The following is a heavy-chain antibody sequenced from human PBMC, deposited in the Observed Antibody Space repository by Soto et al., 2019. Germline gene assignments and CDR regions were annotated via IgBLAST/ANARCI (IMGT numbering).Heavy chain of an antibody. CDR1: GFTFSSYA. CDR2: ISGSGGST. J-gene: IGHJ6*02. CDR3: ARFISSSPYYGMDV. D-gene: IGHD6-13*01. Sequence: GGSLRLSCAASGFTFSSYAMSWVRQAPGKGLEWVSAISGSGGSTYYADSVKGRFTISRDNSKNTLYLQMNSLRAEDTAVYYCARFISSSPYYGMDVWGQGTTVTVSS. V-gene: IGHV3-23*01.